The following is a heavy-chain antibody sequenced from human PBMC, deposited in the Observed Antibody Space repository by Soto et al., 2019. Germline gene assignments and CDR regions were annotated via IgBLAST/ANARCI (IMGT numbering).Heavy chain of an antibody. Sequence: EVRLVQSGAEVKKPGESLRISCQCSGYSFSTYWIGWVRQMPGQGLEWMGTIWPGDSDTRYSPSFQGHVTISADKSISTVYLQWSSLKASDTAMYFCASQRGNSGSINWFDPWGQGTLVTASS. CDR2: IWPGDSDT. CDR1: GYSFSTYW. CDR3: ASQRGNSGSINWFDP. V-gene: IGHV5-51*03. D-gene: IGHD3-10*01. J-gene: IGHJ5*02.